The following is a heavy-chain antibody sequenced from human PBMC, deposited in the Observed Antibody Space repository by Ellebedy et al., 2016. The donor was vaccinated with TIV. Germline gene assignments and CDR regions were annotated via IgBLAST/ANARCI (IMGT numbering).Heavy chain of an antibody. J-gene: IGHJ4*02. V-gene: IGHV3-30*18. Sequence: GGSLRLXCAASGLTFSRHWMRWVRQAPGKGLEWVAFISYDGSYKFYADSVKGRFSISRDNSKTTLYLQMNSLRAEDTAVYYCAKGYYHDNSGYFFDHWGQGTLVTFSS. CDR2: ISYDGSYK. CDR3: AKGYYHDNSGYFFDH. CDR1: GLTFSRHW. D-gene: IGHD3-22*01.